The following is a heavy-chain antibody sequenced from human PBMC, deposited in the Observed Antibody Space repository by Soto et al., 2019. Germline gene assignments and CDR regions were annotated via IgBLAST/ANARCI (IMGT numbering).Heavy chain of an antibody. CDR2: INAGNDHT. CDR1: GYTFSSYS. Sequence: QVQLAQSGAEVKNPGASVKVSCKASGYTFSSYSIHWVHQAPGQRLEWMGLINAGNDHTTFSQKFQGRVTITRDTSASTAYMELSSLTSDDTAVYFCARESYDSTGWYRSLDVWGQRSIVTVSS. D-gene: IGHD6-19*01. J-gene: IGHJ3*01. CDR3: ARESYDSTGWYRSLDV. V-gene: IGHV1-3*01.